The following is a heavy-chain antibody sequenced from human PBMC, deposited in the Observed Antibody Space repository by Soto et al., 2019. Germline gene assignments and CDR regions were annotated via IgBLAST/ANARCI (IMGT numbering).Heavy chain of an antibody. CDR1: GFTFSSYA. D-gene: IGHD2-2*01. Sequence: GGSLRLSCAASGFTFSSYAMSWVRQAPGKGLEWVSAISGSGGSTYYADSVKGRLTISRDNSKNTLYLQMNSLRAEDTAVYYCAKAKPGYCISTSCYAFDYYYYGMDVWGQGTTVTVSS. J-gene: IGHJ6*02. CDR3: AKAKPGYCISTSCYAFDYYYYGMDV. V-gene: IGHV3-23*01. CDR2: ISGSGGST.